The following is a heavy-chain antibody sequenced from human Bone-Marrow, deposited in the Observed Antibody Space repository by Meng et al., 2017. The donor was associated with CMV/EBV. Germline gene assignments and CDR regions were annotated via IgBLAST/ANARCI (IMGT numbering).Heavy chain of an antibody. CDR2: INHSGST. J-gene: IGHJ6*02. D-gene: IGHD3-10*01. V-gene: IGHV4-34*01. CDR3: ARGRGPGLVTYYYYYYGRDV. CDR1: GGSFSGYY. Sequence: SETLSLTCAVYGGSFSGYYWSWIRQPPGKGLEWIGEINHSGSTNYNPSLKSRVTRSVDTSKNQFSLKLSSVTAADTAVYYCARGRGPGLVTYYYYYYGRDVWGQGTTVTVSS.